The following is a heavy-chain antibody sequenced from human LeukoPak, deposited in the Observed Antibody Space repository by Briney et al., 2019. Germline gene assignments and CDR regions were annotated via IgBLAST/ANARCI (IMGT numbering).Heavy chain of an antibody. D-gene: IGHD1-26*01. CDR3: ARGPGVRGSYYHS. CDR1: GFTFSSYA. J-gene: IGHJ4*02. V-gene: IGHV3-30*04. CDR2: RSYDARNT. Sequence: GGSLRLSCAASGFTFSSYAMEWVRQAPGRVLGLVGVRSYDARNTYYADCVKGRFTTSRDNSKNTLYLQMNSLRAEDTAAYYCARGPGVRGSYYHSWGEGTLVTVSS.